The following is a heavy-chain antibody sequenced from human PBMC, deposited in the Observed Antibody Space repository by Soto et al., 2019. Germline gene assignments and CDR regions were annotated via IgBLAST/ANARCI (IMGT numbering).Heavy chain of an antibody. V-gene: IGHV1-69*06. CDR1: GGTFGTYA. CDR3: ARDVRYCSGGSCYSAN. J-gene: IGHJ4*02. D-gene: IGHD2-15*01. Sequence: SVKVSCKASGGTFGTYAISWVRQAPGQGLEWMGGIIPIFATANYAQSLQGRVSITADKSTGTAYMELSSLRYEDTAVYFCARDVRYCSGGSCYSANWGQGTLVTVSS. CDR2: IIPIFATA.